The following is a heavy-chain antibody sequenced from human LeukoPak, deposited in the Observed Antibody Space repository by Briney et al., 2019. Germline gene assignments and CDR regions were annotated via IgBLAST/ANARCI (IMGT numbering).Heavy chain of an antibody. CDR2: IGGTGRT. CDR3: AKDMTTRGAFDI. V-gene: IGHV3-23*01. J-gene: IGHJ3*02. CDR1: GFAFSSYV. Sequence: GGSLRLSCAASGFAFSSYVINWVRQAPGKGLEGVSAIGGTGRTYYADPVKGRFTISRYNSKNTVFLQMNSLRAEDTAIFYCAKDMTTRGAFDIWGQGTMVTVSS. D-gene: IGHD1-1*01.